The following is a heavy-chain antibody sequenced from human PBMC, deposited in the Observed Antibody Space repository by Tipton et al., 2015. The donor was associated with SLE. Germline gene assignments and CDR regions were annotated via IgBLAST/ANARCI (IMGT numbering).Heavy chain of an antibody. V-gene: IGHV4-34*01. CDR1: GGSFSGYY. J-gene: IGHJ4*02. CDR3: ARGVSPVWMAVAGTYFDY. CDR2: INHSGST. Sequence: TLSLTCAVYGGSFSGYYWSWIRQPPGKGLEWIGEINHSGSTNYNPSLKSRVTISVDTSKNQFSLKLSSVTAADTAVYYCARGVSPVWMAVAGTYFDYWGQGTLVTVSS. D-gene: IGHD6-19*01.